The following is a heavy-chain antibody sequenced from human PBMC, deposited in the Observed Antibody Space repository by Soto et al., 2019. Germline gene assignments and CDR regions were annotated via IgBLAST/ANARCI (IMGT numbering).Heavy chain of an antibody. Sequence: GGSLRLSCAASGFTFSSYGMHWVRQAPGKGLEWVAVIWYDGSNKNYGDSVKGRFTISRDNSKNTLYLQMNSLRAEDTAVYYRAGDRTSYAMDVWGQGTTVTVSS. V-gene: IGHV3-33*01. CDR1: GFTFSSYG. J-gene: IGHJ6*02. CDR2: IWYDGSNK. CDR3: AGDRTSYAMDV.